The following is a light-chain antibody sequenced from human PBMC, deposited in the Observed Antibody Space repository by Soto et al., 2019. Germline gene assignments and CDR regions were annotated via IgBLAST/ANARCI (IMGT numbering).Light chain of an antibody. V-gene: IGKV3-20*01. J-gene: IGKJ5*01. CDR1: QSVSSSY. CDR3: QQYGSSVIT. Sequence: EIVLTQSPATLSLSPVERATLSCMASQSVSSSYLAWYQQKPGQAPRLLIYGASSRATGIPDRFSGSGSGTDFTLTISRLEPEDFAVYYCQQYGSSVITFGQGTRLEIK. CDR2: GAS.